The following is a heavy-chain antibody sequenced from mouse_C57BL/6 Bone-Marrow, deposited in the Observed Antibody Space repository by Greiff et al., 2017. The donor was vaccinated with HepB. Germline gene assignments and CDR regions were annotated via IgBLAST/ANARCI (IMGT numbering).Heavy chain of an antibody. CDR2: ISNLAYSI. J-gene: IGHJ1*03. Sequence: EVMLVESGGGLVQPGGSLKLSCAASGFTFSDYGMAWVRQAPRKGPEWVAFISNLAYSIYYADTVTGRFTISRENAKNTLYLEMSSLRSEDTAMYYCARLFPEGYFDVWGTGTTVTVSS. V-gene: IGHV5-15*01. CDR3: ARLFPEGYFDV. CDR1: GFTFSDYG.